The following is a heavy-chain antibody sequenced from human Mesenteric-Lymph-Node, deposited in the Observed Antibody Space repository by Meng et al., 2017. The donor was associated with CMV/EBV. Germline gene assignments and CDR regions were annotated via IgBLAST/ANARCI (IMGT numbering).Heavy chain of an antibody. CDR1: GFTFTNYG. V-gene: IGHV3-30*02. CDR2: LRYDGRNE. Sequence: GESLKISCVASGFTFTNYGIHWVRQAPGKGLEWVASLRYDGRNEYYIDSVKGRFTISRDNTMNTLYLQMNTLRAEDTAVYYCARGLTYYYDSSGYYIWGQGTLVTVSS. D-gene: IGHD3-22*01. CDR3: ARGLTYYYDSSGYYI. J-gene: IGHJ4*02.